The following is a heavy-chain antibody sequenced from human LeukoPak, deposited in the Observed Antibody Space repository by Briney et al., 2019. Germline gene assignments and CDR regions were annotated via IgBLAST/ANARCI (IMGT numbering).Heavy chain of an antibody. CDR1: GGSFSGYY. Sequence: SEALSLTCAVYGGSFSGYYWSWIRQPPGKGLEWIGEINHSGSTNYNPSLKSRVTISVDTSKNQFSLKLSSVTAADTAVYYCASQVANFYDSSGYYSNHFDYWGQGTLVTVSS. V-gene: IGHV4-34*01. CDR3: ASQVANFYDSSGYYSNHFDY. D-gene: IGHD3-22*01. J-gene: IGHJ4*02. CDR2: INHSGST.